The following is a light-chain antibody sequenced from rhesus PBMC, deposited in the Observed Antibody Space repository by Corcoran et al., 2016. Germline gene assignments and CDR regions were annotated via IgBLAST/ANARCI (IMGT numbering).Light chain of an antibody. V-gene: IGKV1-32*02. J-gene: IGKJ2*01. CDR3: QQGNSNPYS. CDR2: YAN. CDR1: QGISSY. Sequence: DIQMSQSPSSLSASVGDRVTITCRASQGISSYLNWYQQKPGNAPKLLIYYANSLASGVPSRVSGSGSGTEFTLTISSLQPEDFATYYCQQGNSNPYSFGQGTKVEIK.